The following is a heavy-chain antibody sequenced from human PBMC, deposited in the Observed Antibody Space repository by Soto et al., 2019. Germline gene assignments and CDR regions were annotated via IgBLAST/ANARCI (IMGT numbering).Heavy chain of an antibody. CDR1: GGSFSGYY. V-gene: IGHV4-34*01. CDR3: YMDV. Sequence: PSETLSLTCAVYGGSFSGYYWSWVRQPPGKGLEWIGEINHNGGTNYDPSFKSRVTISVDTSKNQFSLKLNSVTTADTAVYYRYMDVWGKGTTVTVSS. J-gene: IGHJ6*03. CDR2: INHNGGT.